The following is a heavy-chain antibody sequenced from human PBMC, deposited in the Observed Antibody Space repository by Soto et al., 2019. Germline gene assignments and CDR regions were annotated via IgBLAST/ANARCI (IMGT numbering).Heavy chain of an antibody. CDR2: TYYRSKWYN. J-gene: IGHJ3*01. V-gene: IGHV6-1*01. CDR3: VRYCSSTSCSELGAFDV. Sequence: SQTLSLTCAISGDSVSSNSAAWNWIRQSPSRGLEWLGRTYYRSKWYNDYAVSVKSRITINPDTSKNQFSLQLNSVTPEDTAVDYCVRYCSSTSCSELGAFDVWGQGTMVTVSS. CDR1: GDSVSSNSAA. D-gene: IGHD2-2*01.